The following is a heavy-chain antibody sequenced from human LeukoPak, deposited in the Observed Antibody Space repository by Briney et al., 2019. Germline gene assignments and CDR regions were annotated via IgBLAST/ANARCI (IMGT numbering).Heavy chain of an antibody. J-gene: IGHJ6*02. D-gene: IGHD5-18*01. CDR2: ISYDGSNK. V-gene: IGHV3-30-3*01. CDR1: GFTFSSYA. Sequence: GGSLRLSCAASGFTFSSYAMHWVRQAPGKGLEWMAVISYDGSNKYYADSVKGRFTISRDNSKNTLYLQMNSLRAEDTAVYYCARDGQGHSYGVLGYYYYYGMDVWGQGTTVTVSS. CDR3: ARDGQGHSYGVLGYYYYYGMDV.